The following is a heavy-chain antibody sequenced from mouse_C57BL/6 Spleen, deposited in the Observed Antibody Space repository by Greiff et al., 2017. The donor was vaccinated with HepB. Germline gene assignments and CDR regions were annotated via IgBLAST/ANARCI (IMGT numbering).Heavy chain of an antibody. CDR3: ARSYGNYGFAY. V-gene: IGHV1-69*01. D-gene: IGHD2-1*01. Sequence: VKLQQPGAELVMPGASVKLSCKASGYTFTSYWMHWVKQRPGQGLEWIGEIDPSDSYTNYNQKFKGKSTLTVDKSSSTAYMQLSSLTSEDSAVYYCARSYGNYGFAYWGQGTLVTVSA. CDR1: GYTFTSYW. J-gene: IGHJ3*01. CDR2: IDPSDSYT.